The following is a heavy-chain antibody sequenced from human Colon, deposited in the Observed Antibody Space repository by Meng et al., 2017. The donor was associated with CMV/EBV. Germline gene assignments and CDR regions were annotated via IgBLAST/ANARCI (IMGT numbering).Heavy chain of an antibody. CDR1: GYPITDYQ. CDR2: LNPNSGYT. CDR3: ARDVDRNFGEATQKLYAMGV. Sequence: ASVKVSCKASGYPITDYQLYWVRQVPGQGLEWMGWLNPNSGYTRLSGHFQGRLTMTRDTSVNTAYMELSSLKSDDTAVYYCARDVDRNFGEATQKLYAMGVWGQGTTVTVSS. D-gene: IGHD3-10*01. J-gene: IGHJ6*02. V-gene: IGHV1-2*02.